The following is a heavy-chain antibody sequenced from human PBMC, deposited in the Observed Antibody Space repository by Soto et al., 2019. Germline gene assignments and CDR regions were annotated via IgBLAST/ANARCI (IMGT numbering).Heavy chain of an antibody. CDR3: APLVVGATLVSRRFNWVDY. CDR1: GFTFSSYA. V-gene: IGHV3-23*01. CDR2: ISGSGGST. J-gene: IGHJ4*02. Sequence: EVQLLESGGGLVQPGGSLRLSCAASGFTFSSYAMSWVRQAPGKGLEWVSGISGSGGSTYYEDSVTGRFTISRDNSKSTLHLEMNTRSAEDTALYYCAPLVVGATLVSRRFNWVDYWGQGTLVTVSS. D-gene: IGHD1-20*01.